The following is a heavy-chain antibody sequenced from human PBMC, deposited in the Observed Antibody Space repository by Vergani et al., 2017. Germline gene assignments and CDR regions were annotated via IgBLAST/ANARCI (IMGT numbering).Heavy chain of an antibody. CDR2: ISYDGSNK. CDR3: AREVRYYDSSGYYLGNDAFDI. D-gene: IGHD3-22*01. J-gene: IGHJ3*02. Sequence: QVQLVESGGGVVQPGRSLRLSCAASGFTFSSYAMHWVRQAPGKGLEWVAVISYDGSNKYYADSVKGRFTISRDNSKNTLYLQMNSLRAEDTAVYYCAREVRYYDSSGYYLGNDAFDIWGQGTMVTVSS. CDR1: GFTFSSYA. V-gene: IGHV3-30-3*01.